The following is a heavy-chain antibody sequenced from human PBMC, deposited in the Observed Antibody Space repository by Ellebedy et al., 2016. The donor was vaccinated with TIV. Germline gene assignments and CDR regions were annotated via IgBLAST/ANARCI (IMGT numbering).Heavy chain of an antibody. Sequence: GESLKISXAASGFTFSSYGMHWVRQAPGKGLEWVAVISYDGSNKYYADSVKGRFTISRDNSKNTLYLQMNSLRAEDTAVYHCAKDKSGYSYGFDYYNYGMDVWGQGTTVTVSS. CDR1: GFTFSSYG. D-gene: IGHD5-18*01. V-gene: IGHV3-30*18. CDR2: ISYDGSNK. CDR3: AKDKSGYSYGFDYYNYGMDV. J-gene: IGHJ6*02.